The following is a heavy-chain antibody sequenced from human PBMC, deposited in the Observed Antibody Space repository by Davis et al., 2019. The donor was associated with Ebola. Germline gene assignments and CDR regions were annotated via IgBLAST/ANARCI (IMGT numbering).Heavy chain of an antibody. CDR1: GGSISSYY. CDR2: IYYSGST. V-gene: IGHV4-59*01. Sequence: SETLSLTCTVSGGSISSYYWSWIRQPPGKGLEWIGYIYYSGSTNYNPSLKSRVTISVDTSKNQFSLKLSSVTAADTAVYYCARDLDYGDLNYGMDVWGKGTTVTVSS. D-gene: IGHD4-17*01. CDR3: ARDLDYGDLNYGMDV. J-gene: IGHJ6*04.